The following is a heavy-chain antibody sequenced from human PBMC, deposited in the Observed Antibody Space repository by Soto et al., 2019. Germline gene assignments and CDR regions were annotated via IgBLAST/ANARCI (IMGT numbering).Heavy chain of an antibody. J-gene: IGHJ4*02. Sequence: EVQLVESGGGLVQPGGSLRLSCAASGFTFSSYSMNWVRQAPGKGLEWVSYISSSSSTIYYADSVKGRFTISRDNAKNSLYLQINSLRDEDTAVYYCARDPYSSSWLDFDYWGQGTLVTGSS. D-gene: IGHD6-13*01. CDR3: ARDPYSSSWLDFDY. CDR2: ISSSSSTI. V-gene: IGHV3-48*02. CDR1: GFTFSSYS.